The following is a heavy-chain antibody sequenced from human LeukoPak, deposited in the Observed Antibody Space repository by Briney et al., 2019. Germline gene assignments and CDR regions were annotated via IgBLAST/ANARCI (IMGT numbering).Heavy chain of an antibody. CDR3: ARDYYGSGSYGWFDP. CDR1: GGSISSYY. V-gene: IGHV4-4*09. J-gene: IGHJ5*02. CDR2: IYTSGST. D-gene: IGHD3-10*01. Sequence: SETLYLTCTVSGGSISSYYWSWIRQPPGKGLEWIGYIYTSGSTNYNPSLKSRVTISVDTSKNQFSLKLSSVTAADTAVYYCARDYYGSGSYGWFDPWGQGTLVTVSS.